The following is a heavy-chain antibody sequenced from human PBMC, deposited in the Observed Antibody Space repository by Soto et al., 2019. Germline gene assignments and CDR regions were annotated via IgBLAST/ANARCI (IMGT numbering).Heavy chain of an antibody. CDR1: GGSISSSSYY. CDR2: IYYGGST. V-gene: IGHV4-39*01. D-gene: IGHD5-12*01. CDR3: ARHLTREMATIP. J-gene: IGHJ5*02. Sequence: QLQLQESGPGLVKPSETLSLTCTVSGGSISSSSYYWGWIRQPPGKGLEWIGSIYYGGSTYYNPSLKSRVTISVDTSRDQFSLKLSSVTAADTAVYYCARHLTREMATIPWGQGTLVTVSS.